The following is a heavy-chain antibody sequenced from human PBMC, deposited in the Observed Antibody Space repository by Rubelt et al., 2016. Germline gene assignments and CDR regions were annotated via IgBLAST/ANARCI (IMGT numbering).Heavy chain of an antibody. CDR2: MYYSGTT. CDR3: AGRTNWFDP. V-gene: IGHV4-39*01. CDR1: GGSISSSNYF. Sequence: QLQLQESGPGLVKPSETLSLTCTVSGGSISSSNYFWGWIRQPPGKGLEWIGSMYYSGTTYYNPSLRSRVTISVDTAKNHFSLKLTSVTAADTAVYYCAGRTNWFDPWGQGTLVTVSS. J-gene: IGHJ5*02.